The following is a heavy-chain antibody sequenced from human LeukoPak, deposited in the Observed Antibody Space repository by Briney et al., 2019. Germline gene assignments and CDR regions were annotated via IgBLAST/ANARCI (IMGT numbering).Heavy chain of an antibody. CDR1: GGSISSYY. Sequence: NPSETLSPTCTVSGGSISSYYWSWIRQPPGKGLEWIGYIYYSGSTNYNPSLKSRVTISVDTSKNQFSLKLSSVTAADTAVYYCARDLTERWLQLGYWGQGTLVTVSS. D-gene: IGHD5-24*01. J-gene: IGHJ4*02. V-gene: IGHV4-59*01. CDR3: ARDLTERWLQLGY. CDR2: IYYSGST.